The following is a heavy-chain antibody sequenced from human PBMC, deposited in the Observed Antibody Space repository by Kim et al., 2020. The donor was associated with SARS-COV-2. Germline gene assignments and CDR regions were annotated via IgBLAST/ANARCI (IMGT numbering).Heavy chain of an antibody. Sequence: GGSLRLSCAASGVNFSNYGMHWVRQAPGKGLEWVGFISSDGSKYYYADSVKGRFTISRDNSKNTLYLQMDSLRAEDTAVYYCARDNWSYIWNWSDPWGQGTLVTVSS. CDR3: ARDNWSYIWNWSDP. J-gene: IGHJ5*02. CDR1: GVNFSNYG. CDR2: ISSDGSKY. D-gene: IGHD1-7*01. V-gene: IGHV3-30*03.